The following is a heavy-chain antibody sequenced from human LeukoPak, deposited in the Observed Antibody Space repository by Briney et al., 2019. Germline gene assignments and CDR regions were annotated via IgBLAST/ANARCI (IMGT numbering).Heavy chain of an antibody. V-gene: IGHV4-59*08. CDR3: ARRGLNRQNFDY. CDR1: DDSINNNY. J-gene: IGHJ4*02. CDR2: IHYRGST. Sequence: PSETLSLTCTVSDDSINNNYWSWIRQPPGKELECIGYIHYRGSTNYNPSLKSRVTISIDTSKNQSSLKLNSVTAADTAVYYCARRGLNRQNFDYWGQGTLVTVSS. D-gene: IGHD3-16*01.